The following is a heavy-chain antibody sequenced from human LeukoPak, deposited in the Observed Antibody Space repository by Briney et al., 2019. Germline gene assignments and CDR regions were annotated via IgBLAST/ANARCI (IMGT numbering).Heavy chain of an antibody. CDR3: AREGRDGSGSYDY. CDR1: GGSISNYY. V-gene: IGHV4-59*13. CDR2: NYYSGST. D-gene: IGHD3-10*01. Sequence: KPSEPLSLTCAAAGGSISNYYWRCIQPPPEGVQWLVGYNYYSGSTNYNPSLKSRVTISVDTSKNQFSLKLSSVTAADTAVYYCAREGRDGSGSYDYWGQGTLVTVSS. J-gene: IGHJ4*02.